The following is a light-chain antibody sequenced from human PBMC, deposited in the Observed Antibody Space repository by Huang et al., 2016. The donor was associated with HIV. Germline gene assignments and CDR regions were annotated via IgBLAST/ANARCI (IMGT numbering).Light chain of an antibody. CDR2: GAS. V-gene: IGKV3-15*01. CDR3: QQYSHWPQT. CDR1: QSINTN. J-gene: IGKJ1*01. Sequence: EIVLTQSPATLSVSPGERATLSCRASQSINTNLAWYQQKYGQAPRLRISGASTRARGIPARFSGSGARTEFTLTISSLQSEDLAVYYCQQYSHWPQTFGQGTKVEIK.